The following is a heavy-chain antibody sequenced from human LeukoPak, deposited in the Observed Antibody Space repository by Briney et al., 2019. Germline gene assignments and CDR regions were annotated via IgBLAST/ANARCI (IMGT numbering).Heavy chain of an antibody. V-gene: IGHV3-21*01. CDR3: ARDLPGYYDSSGYYY. CDR1: GFTFSRYS. J-gene: IGHJ4*02. D-gene: IGHD3-22*01. Sequence: GGSLRLSCAASGFTFSRYSMICVPQALGKGLEWVSSISSSSSYIYYADSVKGRFTISRDNDKNSLYLQMNGLRADDTAVYYCARDLPGYYDSSGYYYWGEGTLVSVSS. CDR2: ISSSSSYI.